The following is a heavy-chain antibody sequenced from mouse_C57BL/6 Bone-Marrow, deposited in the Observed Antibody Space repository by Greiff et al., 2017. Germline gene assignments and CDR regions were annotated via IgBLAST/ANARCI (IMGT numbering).Heavy chain of an antibody. CDR3: AREGTTVSYYAMDY. Sequence: VQLQQSGPGLVKPSQSLSLTCSVTGYSITSGYYWNWIRQFPGNKLEWMGYISYDGSNNYNPSLKNRISITRDTSKNQFFRKVNSVTTEDTATYYSAREGTTVSYYAMDYWGQGTSVTVSS. V-gene: IGHV3-6*01. D-gene: IGHD1-1*01. J-gene: IGHJ4*01. CDR2: ISYDGSN. CDR1: GYSITSGYY.